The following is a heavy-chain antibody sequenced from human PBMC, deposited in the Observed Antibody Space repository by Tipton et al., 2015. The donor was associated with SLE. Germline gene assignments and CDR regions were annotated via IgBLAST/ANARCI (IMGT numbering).Heavy chain of an antibody. D-gene: IGHD2-2*01. V-gene: IGHV4-59*12. Sequence: TLSLTCTVSGGSISSYYWSWIRQPPGKGLEWIGSIYYSGSTYYNPSLKSRVTISADTSKNQFSLKLSSVTAADTAVYYCARERSSTSLYYMDVWGKGTTVTVSS. CDR1: GGSISSYY. J-gene: IGHJ6*03. CDR2: IYYSGST. CDR3: ARERSSTSLYYMDV.